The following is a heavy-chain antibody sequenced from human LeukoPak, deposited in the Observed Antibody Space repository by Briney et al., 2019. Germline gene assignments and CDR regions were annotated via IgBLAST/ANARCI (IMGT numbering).Heavy chain of an antibody. J-gene: IGHJ4*02. CDR3: ARGGDYYDFWSGYYNDY. D-gene: IGHD3-3*01. Sequence: GGSLRLSCAASGFTLSGYSMNWVRQAPGKGLEWVSSISSSSSYIYYADSVKGRFTISRDNAKNSLYLQMNSLRAEDTAVYYCARGGDYYDFWSGYYNDYWGQGTLVTVSS. V-gene: IGHV3-21*01. CDR1: GFTLSGYS. CDR2: ISSSSSYI.